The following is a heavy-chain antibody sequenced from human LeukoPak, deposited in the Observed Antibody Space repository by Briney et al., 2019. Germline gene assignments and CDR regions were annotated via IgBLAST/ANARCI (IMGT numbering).Heavy chain of an antibody. Sequence: GESLKISCQGFGYSSVLYWIGWVRQMPGKGVEWMGIVYPGDSQTRYSPSFQGQVTMSADKSTNTAYLQWSSPKASDTAMYYCATVVVTAYAFDIWGQGTMVTVSS. CDR3: ATVVVTAYAFDI. CDR2: VYPGDSQT. J-gene: IGHJ3*02. CDR1: GYSSVLYW. D-gene: IGHD2-21*02. V-gene: IGHV5-51*01.